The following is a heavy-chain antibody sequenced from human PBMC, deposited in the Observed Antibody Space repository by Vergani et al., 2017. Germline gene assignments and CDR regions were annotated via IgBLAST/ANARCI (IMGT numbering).Heavy chain of an antibody. Sequence: QVHFVESGGGVVQPGRSLTLSCVASGFSFRGHGMHWVRQAPGKGLEWVTFIRYDESNKYYADSVKGRFTISRDNSISALYLQMNSLRAEDTAVYYCAKDTSDYGDFGYIDYWGQGTLVTVSS. CDR3: AKDTSDYGDFGYIDY. CDR2: IRYDESNK. J-gene: IGHJ4*02. D-gene: IGHD4-17*01. V-gene: IGHV3-30*02. CDR1: GFSFRGHG.